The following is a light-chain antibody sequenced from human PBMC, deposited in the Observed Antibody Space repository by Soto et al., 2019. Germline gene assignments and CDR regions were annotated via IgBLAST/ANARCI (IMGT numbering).Light chain of an antibody. CDR2: EAS. CDR1: QSISSW. CDR3: QQYTNSPLT. V-gene: IGKV1-5*01. Sequence: DIQMTQSPSTLSASVGDRVTITCRASQSISSWLAWYQQKPGKAPKLLIHEASSLKSGVPSRFSGRASGTEFTLNISVLHAEVSGNYYSQQYTNSPLTFGGGTKVEIK. J-gene: IGKJ4*01.